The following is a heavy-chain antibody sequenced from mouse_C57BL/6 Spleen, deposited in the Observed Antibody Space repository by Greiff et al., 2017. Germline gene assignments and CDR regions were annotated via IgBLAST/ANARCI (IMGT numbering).Heavy chain of an antibody. CDR2: INPSNGGT. D-gene: IGHD1-1*01. J-gene: IGHJ2*01. V-gene: IGHV1-53*01. CDR1: GYTFTSYW. CDR3: ARYPLLYYGSSYVGGYFDY. Sequence: VQLQQPGTELVKPGASVKLSCKASGYTFTSYWMHWVKQRPGQGLEWIGNINPSNGGTNYNEKFKSKATLTVDKSSSTAYMQLSSLTSEDSAVYYCARYPLLYYGSSYVGGYFDYWGQGTTLTVSS.